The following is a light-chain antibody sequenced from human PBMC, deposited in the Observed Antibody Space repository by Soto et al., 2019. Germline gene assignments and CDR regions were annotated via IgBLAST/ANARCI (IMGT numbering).Light chain of an antibody. CDR2: EVS. J-gene: IGLJ2*01. CDR1: SSDVGSYNL. V-gene: IGLV2-23*02. Sequence: QSVLTQPASVSGSPGQSITISCTGTSSDVGSYNLVSWYQQHPGKAPKLMIYEVSKRPSGVSNRFSGSKSGNTASLTISGLQAEDEADYYCCSYAGTWHVVFGGGTKLTVL. CDR3: CSYAGTWHVV.